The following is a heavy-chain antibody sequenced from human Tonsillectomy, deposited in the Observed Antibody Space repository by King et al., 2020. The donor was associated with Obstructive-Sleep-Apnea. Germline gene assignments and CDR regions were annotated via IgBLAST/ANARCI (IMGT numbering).Heavy chain of an antibody. CDR2: ISAYNGNT. Sequence: QLVQSGAEVKKPGASVKVSCKASGYTFTSYGISWVRQAPGQGLEWMGWISAYNGNTNYAQKLQGRVTMTTDTSTSTAYMELRSLRSDDTAVYYCARDPEHCSSTSCYRDFDYWGQGTLVTVSS. CDR1: GYTFTSYG. CDR3: ARDPEHCSSTSCYRDFDY. D-gene: IGHD2-2*02. V-gene: IGHV1-18*04. J-gene: IGHJ4*02.